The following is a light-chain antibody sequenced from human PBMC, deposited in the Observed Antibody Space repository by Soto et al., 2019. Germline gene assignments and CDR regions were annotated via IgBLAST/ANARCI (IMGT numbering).Light chain of an antibody. V-gene: IGLV1-40*01. CDR3: QSYDSRLSPNNV. Sequence: QSVLTQPPSVSGAPGQRVTISCTGSSCNVGAGYDVHWYQQLPGTAPKLLIYHNTNRPSGVPDRFSGSKSGTSASLAITGRQAEDEADYHCQSYDSRLSPNNVFGTGTKLTVL. J-gene: IGLJ1*01. CDR2: HNT. CDR1: SCNVGAGYD.